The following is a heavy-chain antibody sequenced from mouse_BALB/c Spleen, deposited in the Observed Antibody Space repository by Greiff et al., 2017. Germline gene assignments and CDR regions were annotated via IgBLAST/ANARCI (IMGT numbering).Heavy chain of an antibody. Sequence: DVKLVESGGGLVKPGGSLKLSCAASGFTFSSYAMSWVRQTPEKRLEWVASISSGGSTYYPDSVKGRFTISRDNARNILYLQMSSLRSEDTAMYYCARDYGAYWGQGTLVTVSA. CDR1: GFTFSSYA. V-gene: IGHV5-6-5*01. J-gene: IGHJ3*01. CDR3: ARDYGAY. CDR2: ISSGGST. D-gene: IGHD1-1*01.